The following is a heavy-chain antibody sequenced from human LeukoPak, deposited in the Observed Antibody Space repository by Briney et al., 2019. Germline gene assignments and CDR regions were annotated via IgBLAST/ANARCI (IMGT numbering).Heavy chain of an antibody. V-gene: IGHV4-34*01. CDR2: INHSGST. J-gene: IGHJ4*02. D-gene: IGHD5-12*01. CDR1: GGSFSGYY. CDR3: ARDRYSGYAGLDY. Sequence: PSETLSLTCAVYGGSFSGYYWSWIRQPPGKGLEWIGEINHSGSTNYNPSLKSRVTISVDTSKNQFSLKLSSVTAADTAVYYCARDRYSGYAGLDYWGQGTLVTVSS.